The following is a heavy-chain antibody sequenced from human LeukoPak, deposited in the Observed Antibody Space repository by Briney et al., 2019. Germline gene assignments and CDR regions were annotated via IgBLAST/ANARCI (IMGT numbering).Heavy chain of an antibody. J-gene: IGHJ4*02. D-gene: IGHD6-13*01. V-gene: IGHV3-21*01. CDR1: GFTFSSYS. CDR2: ISSSSSYI. Sequence: GGSLRLSCAASGFTFSSYSMNWVRLAPGKGLEWVSSISSSSSYIYYADSVKGRFTISRDNAKNSLYLQMNSLRAEDTAVYYCARDFIAAAGFSIDYWGQGTLVTVSS. CDR3: ARDFIAAAGFSIDY.